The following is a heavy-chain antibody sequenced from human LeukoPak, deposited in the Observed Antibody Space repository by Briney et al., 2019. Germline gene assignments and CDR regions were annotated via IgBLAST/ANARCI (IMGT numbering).Heavy chain of an antibody. CDR3: ARGYCSSTSCYTHDAFDI. V-gene: IGHV1-18*01. CDR2: ISAYNGNT. D-gene: IGHD2-2*02. J-gene: IGHJ3*02. CDR1: GYTFTSYG. Sequence: ASVKVSCKASGYTFTSYGISWVRQAPGQGLEWMGWISAYNGNTNYAQKLQGRVTMTTDTSTSTAYMELRSLRSDDTAVYYCARGYCSSTSCYTHDAFDIWGQGTMVTVSS.